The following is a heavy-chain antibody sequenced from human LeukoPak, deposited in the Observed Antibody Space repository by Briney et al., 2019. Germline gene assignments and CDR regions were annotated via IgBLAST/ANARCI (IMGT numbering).Heavy chain of an antibody. J-gene: IGHJ4*02. CDR2: IIPIFGTA. CDR3: AREASAMIVVAYYFDY. Sequence: SVKVSCKASGGTFSSYAISWVRQAPGQGLEWMGRIIPIFGTANYAQKVQGRVTITTDESTSTAYMELSSLRSEDTAVYYCAREASAMIVVAYYFDYWGQGTLVTVSS. CDR1: GGTFSSYA. V-gene: IGHV1-69*05. D-gene: IGHD3-22*01.